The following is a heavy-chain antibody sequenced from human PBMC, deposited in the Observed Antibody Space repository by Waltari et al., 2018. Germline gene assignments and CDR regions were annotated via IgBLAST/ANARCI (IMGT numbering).Heavy chain of an antibody. CDR3: ARDLRPVNSGYSGYDGAFDI. CDR2: IYSGGST. J-gene: IGHJ3*02. V-gene: IGHV3-53*01. Sequence: EVQLVESGGGLIQPGGSRRLSCAASGFTVSSNYMSWVRQAPGQGLEWVSVIYSGGSTYYADSVKGRFTISRDNSKNTLYLQMNSLRAEDTAVYYCARDLRPVNSGYSGYDGAFDIWGQGTMVTVSS. D-gene: IGHD5-12*01. CDR1: GFTVSSNY.